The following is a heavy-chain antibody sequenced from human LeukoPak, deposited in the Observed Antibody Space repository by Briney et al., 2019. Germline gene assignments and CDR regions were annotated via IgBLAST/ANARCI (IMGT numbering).Heavy chain of an antibody. V-gene: IGHV4-59*08. D-gene: IGHD1-26*01. CDR3: ATGSHYFDY. CDR2: IYYSGSI. CDR1: GGSIRSYY. J-gene: IGHJ4*02. Sequence: PSGTLSLTCTVSGGSIRSYYWSWIRQPPGKGLEWIGYIYYSGSIKYNPSLKSRATISEDTSKNQFSLKLSSVTAADTAVYYCATGSHYFDYWGQGTLVTVSS.